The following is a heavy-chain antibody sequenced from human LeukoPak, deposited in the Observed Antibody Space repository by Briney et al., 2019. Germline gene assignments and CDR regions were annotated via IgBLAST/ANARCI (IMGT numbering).Heavy chain of an antibody. J-gene: IGHJ4*01. V-gene: IGHV3-53*01. CDR1: GFTLSSNY. D-gene: IGHD5-18*01. CDR3: ATGTIQLWFAY. Sequence: QTGGSLKLSLEPSGFTLSSNYMTWVHRAPGKGLNWVSLIDSGGSAFYADSMKGRFTISRDNSKNTLYLQMNSLRAEDTAVYYCATGTIQLWFAYWGHGTLVTVSS. CDR2: IDSGGSA.